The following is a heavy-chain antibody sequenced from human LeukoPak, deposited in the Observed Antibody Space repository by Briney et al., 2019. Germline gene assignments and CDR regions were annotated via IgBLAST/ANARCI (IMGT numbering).Heavy chain of an antibody. Sequence: PGGSLRLSCAASGFTFTTYWMSWVRQAPGKGLEWVANIKQDGSEKYYVDSVKGRFTISRDNAKNSLYLQMNSLRAEDTAVYYCARGRGAAHIFDYWGQGTLVTVSS. CDR2: IKQDGSEK. CDR1: GFTFTTYW. J-gene: IGHJ4*02. V-gene: IGHV3-7*01. CDR3: ARGRGAAHIFDY. D-gene: IGHD6-6*01.